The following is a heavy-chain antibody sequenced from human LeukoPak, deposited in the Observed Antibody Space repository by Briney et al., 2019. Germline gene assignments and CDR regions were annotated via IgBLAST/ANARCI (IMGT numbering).Heavy chain of an antibody. V-gene: IGHV4-59*01. CDR1: GDSISIYY. CDR2: IFYYGST. J-gene: IGHJ4*02. Sequence: SETLSLTCTVSGDSISIYYWRWIRQPPGKGLEWIGYIFYYGSTNYNPSIKSRVTMSVDTSKNQFSSKLKSVTAADTAVYYCARGRGDFIIFDYWGQGTLVTVSS. CDR3: ARGRGDFIIFDY. D-gene: IGHD2-21*02.